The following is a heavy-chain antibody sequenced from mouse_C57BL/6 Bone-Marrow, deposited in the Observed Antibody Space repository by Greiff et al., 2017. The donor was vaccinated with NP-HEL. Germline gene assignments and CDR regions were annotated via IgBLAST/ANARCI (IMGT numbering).Heavy chain of an antibody. J-gene: IGHJ3*01. V-gene: IGHV1-69*01. CDR1: GYTFTSYW. CDR3: ARSGDGYYPFAY. D-gene: IGHD2-3*01. CDR2: IDPSDSYT. Sequence: QVQLQQPGAELVMPGASVKLSCKASGYTFTSYWMHWVKQRPGQGLEWIGEIDPSDSYTNYNQKFKGKSTLTVDKSSSTAYMQLSSLTSDDSAVYYCARSGDGYYPFAYWGQGTLVTVSA.